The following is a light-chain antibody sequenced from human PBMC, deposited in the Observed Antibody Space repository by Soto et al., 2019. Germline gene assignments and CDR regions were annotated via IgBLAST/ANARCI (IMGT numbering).Light chain of an antibody. CDR3: KQYKEWAPFT. CDR2: GAS. V-gene: IGKV3-15*01. Sequence: EIAMTQSPTTLSMASGVSVHLSCRASERVGNIVAGYQPTPGEAPRPLIFGASTRATGIRARFSGSGSGTEFTLSISSLLSEDFAVYYCKQYKEWAPFTFGEG. J-gene: IGKJ4*01. CDR1: ERVGNI.